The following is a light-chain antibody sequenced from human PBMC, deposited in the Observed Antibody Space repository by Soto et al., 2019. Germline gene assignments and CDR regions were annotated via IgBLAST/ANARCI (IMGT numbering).Light chain of an antibody. J-gene: IGLJ1*01. V-gene: IGLV2-23*02. CDR3: CSYAGSSTHV. Sequence: QFALTQPASVCGSPGPWITFSCTGTSSDVGSSNHVSWYPQHPGKAPKLLIYEVSKRPSGVSNRFSDSKSGNTASLTISGLQAEDEADYYCCSYAGSSTHVFGTGTKVTVL. CDR2: EVS. CDR1: SSDVGSSNH.